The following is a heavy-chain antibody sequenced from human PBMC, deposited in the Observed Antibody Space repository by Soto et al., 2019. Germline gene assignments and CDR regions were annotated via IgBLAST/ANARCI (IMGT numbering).Heavy chain of an antibody. CDR2: ILHTGGT. Sequence: QLQLQESGSRLVKPSQTLSLTCAVSGGSISGGGFSWSWIRQPPGKGLEWIGYILHTGGTQYNPSLKRRVFMSVDKSTNQFSLRLASVTAADTAVYYCARLQFGEGFDYWGQGALVTVSS. J-gene: IGHJ4*02. D-gene: IGHD3-10*01. CDR1: GGSISGGGFS. CDR3: ARLQFGEGFDY. V-gene: IGHV4-30-2*01.